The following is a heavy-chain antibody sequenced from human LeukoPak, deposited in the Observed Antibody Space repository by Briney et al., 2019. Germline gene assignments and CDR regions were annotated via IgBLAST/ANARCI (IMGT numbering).Heavy chain of an antibody. CDR3: AKAQESSSSTFDY. V-gene: IGHV3-9*01. D-gene: IGHD6-6*01. J-gene: IGHJ4*02. Sequence: PGGSLRLSCAASGFTFDDYATHWVRQAPGKGLEWVSGISWNSGSMDYADSVKGRFTISRDNAKNSLYLQMNSLRAEDTAVYYCAKAQESSSSTFDYWGQGTLVTVSS. CDR1: GFTFDDYA. CDR2: ISWNSGSM.